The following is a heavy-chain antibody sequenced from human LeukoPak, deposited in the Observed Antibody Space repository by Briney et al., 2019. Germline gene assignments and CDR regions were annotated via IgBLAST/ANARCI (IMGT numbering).Heavy chain of an antibody. CDR1: GYSFTSYW. J-gene: IGHJ6*02. Sequence: GESLKISCKGSGYSFTSYWIGWVRQMPGKGLEWMGIIYPGDSDTRYSPSFQGQVTISADKSISTAYLQWSSLKASDTAMYYCARHRNTARGSYYYGMDVWGQGTTVTVSS. D-gene: IGHD6-6*01. CDR2: IYPGDSDT. V-gene: IGHV5-51*01. CDR3: ARHRNTARGSYYYGMDV.